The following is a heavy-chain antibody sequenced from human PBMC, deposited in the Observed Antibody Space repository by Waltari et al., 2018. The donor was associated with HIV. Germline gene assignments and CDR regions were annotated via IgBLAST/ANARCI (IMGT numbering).Heavy chain of an antibody. CDR1: GFTFSSYE. J-gene: IGHJ2*01. CDR3: AKVREKQLWLRNWDFDL. CDR2: IRSSGSSI. V-gene: IGHV3-48*03. Sequence: EVKLVESGGGLVQPGGSVRLSCAASGFTFSSYEMNWVRQAPGNGVEWISYIRSSGSSIYYADSVKGRFTISRDNGKKSLYLQMNILRAEDTAVYYCAKVREKQLWLRNWDFDLWGRGTLVTVSS. D-gene: IGHD5-18*01.